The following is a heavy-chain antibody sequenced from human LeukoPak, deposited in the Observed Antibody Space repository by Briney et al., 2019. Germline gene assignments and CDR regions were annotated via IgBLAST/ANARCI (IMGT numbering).Heavy chain of an antibody. J-gene: IGHJ3*02. CDR3: ARVQISAAKGGAFDI. CDR2: IYYSGST. Sequence: SETLSLTCTVSGGSISSSSYYWGWIRQPPGKGLEWIGSIYYSGSTYYNPSLKSRVTISVDTSKNQFSLKLSSVTAADTAVYYCARVQISAAKGGAFDIWGQGTMVTVSS. CDR1: GGSISSSSYY. V-gene: IGHV4-39*07. D-gene: IGHD2-15*01.